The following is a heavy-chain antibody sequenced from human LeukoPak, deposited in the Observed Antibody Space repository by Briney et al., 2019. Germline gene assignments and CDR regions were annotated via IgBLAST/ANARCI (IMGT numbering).Heavy chain of an antibody. CDR1: GGSVGSGTYY. D-gene: IGHD1/OR15-1a*01. CDR3: ARKPIINNAWYYFDY. J-gene: IGHJ4*02. CDR2: VYYSGSA. V-gene: IGHV4-39*07. Sequence: SETLSLTCTVSGGSVGSGTYYWSWIRQSPGKGLEWIGNVYYSGSAYYNLSLKSRVTMSVDTSKNQFSLKLSSVTAADTAVYYCARKPIINNAWYYFDYWGQGTLVTVSS.